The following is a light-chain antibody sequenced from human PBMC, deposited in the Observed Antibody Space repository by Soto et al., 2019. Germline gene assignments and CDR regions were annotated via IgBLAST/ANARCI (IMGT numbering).Light chain of an antibody. CDR1: QSISSW. CDR2: KAS. CDR3: QHWVDYMWT. Sequence: DIHLTQSPSTLSASVGDRVTITCRASQSISSWLAWYQQKPGKAPKLMIYKASTLESGVPPRFRGSGSGTGFTLTISSLQPDDFATYYCQHWVDYMWTFGQGTKVESK. J-gene: IGKJ1*01. V-gene: IGKV1-5*03.